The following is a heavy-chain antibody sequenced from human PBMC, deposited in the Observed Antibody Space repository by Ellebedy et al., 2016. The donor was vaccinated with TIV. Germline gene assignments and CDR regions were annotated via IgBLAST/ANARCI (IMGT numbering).Heavy chain of an antibody. V-gene: IGHV3-66*01. CDR3: VSTAGPTEGRDH. CDR1: GFIVSSHF. D-gene: IGHD4-17*01. Sequence: PGGSLRLSCTASGFIVSSHFMSWVRQAPGKGLEWVSFIHTGGSTNYADSVKGRFTMFRDTSTNTLYLHINGLRVDDTAVYYCVSTAGPTEGRDHWGQGALVTVSS. CDR2: IHTGGST. J-gene: IGHJ4*02.